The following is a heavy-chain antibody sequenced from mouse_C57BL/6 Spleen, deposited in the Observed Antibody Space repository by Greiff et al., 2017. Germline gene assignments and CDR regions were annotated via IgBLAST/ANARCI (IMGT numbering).Heavy chain of an antibody. V-gene: IGHV1-4*01. J-gene: IGHJ2*01. Sequence: QVQLQQSGAELVRPGASVKMSCKASGYTFTSYTMHWVKQRPGQGLEWIGYINPSSGYTKYNQKFKDKDTLTADKSSSTAYMQLINLTSEASAVYYWASPLSYYFDYWGQGTTLTVSS. CDR3: ASPLSYYFDY. CDR1: GYTFTSYT. CDR2: INPSSGYT.